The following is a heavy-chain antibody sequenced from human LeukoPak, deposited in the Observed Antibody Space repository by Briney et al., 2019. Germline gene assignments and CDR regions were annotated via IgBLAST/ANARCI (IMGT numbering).Heavy chain of an antibody. J-gene: IGHJ4*02. D-gene: IGHD3-22*01. CDR2: IIPIFGIA. CDR3: ARDVLSSRYDSSGMGSFDY. CDR1: GGTFSSYA. Sequence: SVKVSCKPSGGTFSSYAISWVRQAPGQGLEWMGRIIPIFGIANYAQKFQGRVTITADKSTSTAYMELSSLRSEDTAVYYCARDVLSSRYDSSGMGSFDYWGQGTLVTVSS. V-gene: IGHV1-69*04.